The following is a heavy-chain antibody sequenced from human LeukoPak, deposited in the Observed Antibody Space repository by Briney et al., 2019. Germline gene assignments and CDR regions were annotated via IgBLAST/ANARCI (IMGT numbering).Heavy chain of an antibody. CDR2: ISGSDGST. J-gene: IGHJ4*02. V-gene: IGHV3-23*01. CDR3: AKDRHCSSISCYRGYFDY. Sequence: GGSLRLSCAASGFTFSSYGMSWVRQAPGKGLEWVSGISGSDGSTYYADSVKGRFTISRDNSRNTLYVQMNSLTAEDTAVYYCAKDRHCSSISCYRGYFDYWGQGTLVTVSS. CDR1: GFTFSSYG. D-gene: IGHD2-2*01.